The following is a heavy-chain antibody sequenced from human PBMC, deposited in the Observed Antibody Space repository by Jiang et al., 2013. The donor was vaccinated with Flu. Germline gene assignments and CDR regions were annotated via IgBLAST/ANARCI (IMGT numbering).Heavy chain of an antibody. CDR2: QHQHWEP. D-gene: IGHD3-10*01. Sequence: GYTFTSYAMNWVRQAPGQGLEWTGMDQHQHWEPNVWPRASQDRFVFSLDTSVSTAYLQISSLKAEDTAVYYCARDPDPSWFGTYYYGMDVWGQGTTVTVSS. CDR3: ARDPDPSWFGTYYYGMDV. CDR1: GYTFTSYA. V-gene: IGHV7-4-1*02. J-gene: IGHJ6*02.